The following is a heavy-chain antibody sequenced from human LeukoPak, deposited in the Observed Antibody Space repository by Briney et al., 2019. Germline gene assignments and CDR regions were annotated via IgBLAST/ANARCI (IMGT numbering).Heavy chain of an antibody. CDR1: GGSISSGGYY. J-gene: IGHJ4*02. D-gene: IGHD2-15*01. CDR3: ASLGYCSGGSCSRPPPPYSRFDY. V-gene: IGHV4-31*03. CDR2: IYYSGST. Sequence: SQTLSLTCTVSGGSISSGGYYWSWIREHPGKGLVWIGHIYYSGSTYYNPSLKSRVTISVDTSKNQFSLKLSSVAAADTAVSYCASLGYCSGGSCSRPPPPYSRFDYWGQGTLVTVSS.